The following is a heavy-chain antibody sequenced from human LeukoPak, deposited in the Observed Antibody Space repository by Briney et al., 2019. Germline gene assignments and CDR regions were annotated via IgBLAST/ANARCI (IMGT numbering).Heavy chain of an antibody. CDR1: GDSISSYY. D-gene: IGHD5-18*01. J-gene: IGHJ4*02. CDR2: INHSGNT. V-gene: IGHV4-59*08. Sequence: PSETLSLTCTVSGDSISSYYWSWIRQPPGKGLEWIGYINHSGNTNYNPSLKSRVTISVDTSNQFSLKLSSVTAADTAVYYCARQGVDTAMSLQFDHWGQGTLVTVSS. CDR3: ARQGVDTAMSLQFDH.